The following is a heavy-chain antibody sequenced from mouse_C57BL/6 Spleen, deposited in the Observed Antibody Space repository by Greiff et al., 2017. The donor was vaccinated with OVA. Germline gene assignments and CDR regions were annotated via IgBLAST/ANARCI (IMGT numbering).Heavy chain of an antibody. CDR1: GHTFTTYR. V-gene: IGHV1-64*01. D-gene: IGHD1-1*01. CDR3: AREVVAHDY. CDR2: IHPNSGST. J-gene: IGHJ2*01. Sequence: QVQLQKTGGELVKTGGSVKLSCTGSGHTFTTYRGHWVKQRPGQGLEWIGMIHPNSGSTNYNEKFKSKATLTVDKSSSTAYMQLSSLTSEDSAVYYCAREVVAHDYWGQGTTLTVSS.